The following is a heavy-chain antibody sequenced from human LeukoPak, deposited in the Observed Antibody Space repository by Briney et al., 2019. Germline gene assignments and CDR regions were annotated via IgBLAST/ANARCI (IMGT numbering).Heavy chain of an antibody. D-gene: IGHD6-13*01. CDR3: AKRKGYSSSWYLDTFDI. CDR1: GFTFSSYA. J-gene: IGHJ3*02. V-gene: IGHV3-23*01. CDR2: ISASGGIT. Sequence: GGSLRLSCAASGFTFSSYAMSWVRPAPGKGLEGVSTISASGGITYYADSVKGRFTISRDNSQIPLYLQMNSLRAEDTAVYYCAKRKGYSSSWYLDTFDIWGQGTMVTVSS.